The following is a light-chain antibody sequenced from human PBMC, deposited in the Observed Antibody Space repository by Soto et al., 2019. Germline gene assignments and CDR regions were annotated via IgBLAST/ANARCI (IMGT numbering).Light chain of an antibody. CDR1: QSISSW. Sequence: DSQRTQSPSTRSASVGDGVTITCRASQSISSWLALYQQKPGKAPKLLIYDGSSLESGVPSRFSGSGSGTDFTLTISSLQPEDFAVYYCHQRNRSPRTFGQGTKVDIK. CDR3: HQRNRSPRT. CDR2: DGS. V-gene: IGKV1-5*01. J-gene: IGKJ1*01.